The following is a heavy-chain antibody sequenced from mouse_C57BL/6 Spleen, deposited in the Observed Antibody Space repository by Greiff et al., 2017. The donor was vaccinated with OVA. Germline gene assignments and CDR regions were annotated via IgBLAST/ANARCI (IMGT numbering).Heavy chain of an antibody. Sequence: EVKLVESGGGLVKPGGSLKLSCAASGFTFSDYGMHWVRQAPEKGLEWVAYISSGSSTIYYADTVKGRFTISRDNAKNTLFLQMTRLRSEDTAMYYCARPPITTVVARDWYFDVWGTGTTVTVSS. CDR2: ISSGSSTI. J-gene: IGHJ1*03. CDR1: GFTFSDYG. D-gene: IGHD1-1*01. V-gene: IGHV5-17*01. CDR3: ARPPITTVVARDWYFDV.